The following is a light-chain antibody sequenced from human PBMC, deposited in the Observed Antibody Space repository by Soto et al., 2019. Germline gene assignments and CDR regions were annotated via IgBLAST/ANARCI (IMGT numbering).Light chain of an antibody. J-gene: IGLJ1*01. Sequence: QSALTQPPSASGSPGQSVTISCTGTSSDVVGYDYVSWYQQHPGKAPELIIYEVNKRPSGVPDRFSGSKSGNTASLTVSGLQAEDEADYYCNSYSGSNNFVVFGTGTKVTV. CDR3: NSYSGSNNFVV. CDR1: SSDVVGYDY. CDR2: EVN. V-gene: IGLV2-8*01.